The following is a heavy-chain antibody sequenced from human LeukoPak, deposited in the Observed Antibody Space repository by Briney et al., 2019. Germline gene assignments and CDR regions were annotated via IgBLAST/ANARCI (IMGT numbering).Heavy chain of an antibody. D-gene: IGHD1-26*01. Sequence: PGGSLRLSCAASGFTFSNYGMHWVRQAPGKGLEWVAFIRYDGSNKYYADSVKGRFTISRDNSKNTLYLQMNSLRAEDTAVYYCAKLSGSYYYYYMEVWGKGTTVTVSS. J-gene: IGHJ6*03. CDR3: AKLSGSYYYYYMEV. CDR2: IRYDGSNK. CDR1: GFTFSNYG. V-gene: IGHV3-30*02.